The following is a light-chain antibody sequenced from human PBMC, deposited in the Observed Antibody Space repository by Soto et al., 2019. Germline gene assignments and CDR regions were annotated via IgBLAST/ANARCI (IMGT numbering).Light chain of an antibody. CDR1: SSDVGGYNY. Sequence: QSAVTQPRSVSGSPGRSVTMSCTGTSSDVGGYNYVSWYQQHPGKAPKVMIYDVSKRPSGVPDRFSGSKSGNTASLTISGLQAEDEADYYCCSYAGSPYVFGTGTKLTVL. J-gene: IGLJ1*01. V-gene: IGLV2-11*01. CDR2: DVS. CDR3: CSYAGSPYV.